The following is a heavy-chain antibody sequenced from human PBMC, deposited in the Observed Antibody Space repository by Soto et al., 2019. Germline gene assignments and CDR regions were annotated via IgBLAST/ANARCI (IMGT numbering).Heavy chain of an antibody. CDR3: ARDEGRHLPYYYGT. D-gene: IGHD3-10*01. Sequence: ASVKVSCKASGYTFTGYYMHWVRQAPGQGLEWMGWINPNSDGTNYAQKFQGWVTMTRDTSISTAYMELSRLRSDDTAVYYCARDEGRHLPYYYGTWGQGTLVTVSS. V-gene: IGHV1-2*04. J-gene: IGHJ5*02. CDR1: GYTFTGYY. CDR2: INPNSDGT.